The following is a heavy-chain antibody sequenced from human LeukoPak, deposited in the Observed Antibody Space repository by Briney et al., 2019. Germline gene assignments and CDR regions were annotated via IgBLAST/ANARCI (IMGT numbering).Heavy chain of an antibody. CDR1: GYTFTSYG. CDR3: ATSYGSGSYYSRRNPYYFDY. J-gene: IGHJ4*02. D-gene: IGHD3-10*01. Sequence: ASVKVSCKASGYTFTSYGIRWVRQAPGQGLEWMGWISAYNGNTNYAQKLQGRVTMTTDTSTSTAYMELRSLRSDDTAVYYCATSYGSGSYYSRRNPYYFDYWGQGTLVTVSS. CDR2: ISAYNGNT. V-gene: IGHV1-18*01.